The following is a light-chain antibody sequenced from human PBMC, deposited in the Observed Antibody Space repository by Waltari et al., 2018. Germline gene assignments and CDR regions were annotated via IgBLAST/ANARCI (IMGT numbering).Light chain of an antibody. V-gene: IGLV2-14*03. J-gene: IGLJ1*01. CDR2: DVS. CDR1: TSDVGGYNY. Sequence: QSAMTQPASVSGSPGQSITISCTGTTSDVGGYNYVFWYQQHPGKAPKVMLYDVSNRPSGVSNRFSVSKSGNTASLTISGLQAEDEADYYCSSYTSISTLVFGTGTKVTVL. CDR3: SSYTSISTLV.